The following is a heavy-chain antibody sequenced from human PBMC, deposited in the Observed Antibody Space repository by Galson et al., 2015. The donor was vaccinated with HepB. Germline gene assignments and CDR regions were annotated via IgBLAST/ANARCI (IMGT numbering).Heavy chain of an antibody. CDR3: ARGLLRGGFDY. CDR2: INPNTGGT. Sequence: SVKVSCKASGYTSTDYYIQWVRQAPGQGLEWMGRINPNTGGTNSPQKFQGRVTMTRDTSTSTAYMELTRLRSDDTVVYYCARGLLRGGFDYRGQGTLVTVSS. J-gene: IGHJ4*02. V-gene: IGHV1-2*05. D-gene: IGHD3-10*01. CDR1: GYTSTDYY.